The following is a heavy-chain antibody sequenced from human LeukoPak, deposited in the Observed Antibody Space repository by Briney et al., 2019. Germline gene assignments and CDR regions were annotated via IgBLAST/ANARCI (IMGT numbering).Heavy chain of an antibody. D-gene: IGHD1-26*01. CDR3: ASDGHRGSDFVY. CDR2: ISSSGSTT. V-gene: IGHV3-48*03. Sequence: GGSLRLSCAASGFTFSSYEVNWVRQAPGKGLEWVSYISSSGSTTYYTASVKGRFTISRDTTKNSLYLQMNSLRAKDTASYYCASDGHRGSDFVYWGRERLVSVSS. J-gene: IGHJ4*02. CDR1: GFTFSSYE.